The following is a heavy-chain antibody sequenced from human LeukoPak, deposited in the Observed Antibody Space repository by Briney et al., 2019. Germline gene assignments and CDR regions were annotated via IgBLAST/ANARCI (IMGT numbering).Heavy chain of an antibody. CDR3: AIVTYYYDSSGYSPYYFDY. V-gene: IGHV1-18*01. D-gene: IGHD3-22*01. J-gene: IGHJ4*02. CDR1: GYTFTSYG. Sequence: ASVKVSCKASGYTFTSYGINWVRQAPGQGLEWMGWISAYNGNTNYAQKLQGRVTMTTDTSTSTAYMELRSLRSDDTAVYYCAIVTYYYDSSGYSPYYFDYWGQGTLVTVSS. CDR2: ISAYNGNT.